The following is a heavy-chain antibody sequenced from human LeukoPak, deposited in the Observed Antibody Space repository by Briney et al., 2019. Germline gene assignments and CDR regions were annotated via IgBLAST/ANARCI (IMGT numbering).Heavy chain of an antibody. CDR2: ISAYNGNT. D-gene: IGHD3-10*01. CDR1: GYTFTSYG. CDR3: ARGPRSTNTRLGSGSPLDY. J-gene: IGHJ4*02. V-gene: IGHV1-18*01. Sequence: ASVKVSCKASGYTFTSYGISWVRQAPGQGLEWMGWISAYNGNTNYAQKLQGRVTMTTDTSTSTAYMELRSLRSEDTAVYYCARGPRSTNTRLGSGSPLDYWGQGTLVTVSS.